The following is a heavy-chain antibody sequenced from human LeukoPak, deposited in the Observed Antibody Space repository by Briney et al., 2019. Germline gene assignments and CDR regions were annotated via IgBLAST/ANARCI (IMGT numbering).Heavy chain of an antibody. J-gene: IGHJ3*02. CDR3: ARGQGYTDAFDI. CDR2: ISSSGSTI. D-gene: IGHD2-15*01. V-gene: IGHV3-48*03. CDR1: GFTFSSYE. Sequence: GGSLRLSCAASGFTFSSYEMNWVRQAPGKGLEWVSYISSSGSTIKYADSVKGRFTISRDNAKNSLYLQMNSLRAEDTAVYYCARGQGYTDAFDIWGQGTTVTVSS.